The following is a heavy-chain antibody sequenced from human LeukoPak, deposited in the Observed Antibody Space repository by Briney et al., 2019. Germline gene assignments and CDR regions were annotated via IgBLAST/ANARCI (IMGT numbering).Heavy chain of an antibody. J-gene: IGHJ4*02. CDR1: GGSISSYY. D-gene: IGHD6-13*01. Sequence: SETLSLTCTVSGGSISSYYWSWIRQPPGKGLEWIGYIYYSGSTNYNPSLKSRVTISGDTSKNQFSLKLSSVTAADTAVYYCAREAFSSSWSNPYDYWGQGTLVTVSS. CDR2: IYYSGST. V-gene: IGHV4-59*01. CDR3: AREAFSSSWSNPYDY.